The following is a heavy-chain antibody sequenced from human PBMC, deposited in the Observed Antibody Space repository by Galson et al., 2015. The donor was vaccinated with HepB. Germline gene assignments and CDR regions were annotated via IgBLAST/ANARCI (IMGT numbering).Heavy chain of an antibody. J-gene: IGHJ5*02. D-gene: IGHD3-10*01. CDR1: GFTFSDYY. Sequence: SLRLSCAASGFTFSDYYMSWIRQAPGKGLEWVSYISSSGSTIYYADSVKGRYTISRDNAKNSLYLQMNSLRAEDTAVYYCARPGAPSASHWFDPWGQGTLVTVSS. V-gene: IGHV3-11*01. CDR2: ISSSGSTI. CDR3: ARPGAPSASHWFDP.